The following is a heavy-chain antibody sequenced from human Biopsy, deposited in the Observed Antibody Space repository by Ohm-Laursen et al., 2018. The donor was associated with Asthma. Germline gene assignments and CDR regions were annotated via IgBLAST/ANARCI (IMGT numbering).Heavy chain of an antibody. CDR1: AYTFIGYH. J-gene: IGHJ5*02. D-gene: IGHD7-27*01. CDR2: INPNGGAT. V-gene: IGHV1-2*06. Sequence: ASVKVSCKVSAYTFIGYHLHWVRQAPGEGLEWMGRINPNGGATIYAQKFQGRVTMTRDTSISTAYMELSRLTSGDTAVYYCARVQKSPGDRWFDPWGQGTLVTVSS. CDR3: ARVQKSPGDRWFDP.